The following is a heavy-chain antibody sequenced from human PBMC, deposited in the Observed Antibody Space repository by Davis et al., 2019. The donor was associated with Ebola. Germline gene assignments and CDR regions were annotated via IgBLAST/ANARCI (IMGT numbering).Heavy chain of an antibody. J-gene: IGHJ6*02. V-gene: IGHV3-9*01. CDR1: GFTFDDYA. CDR3: AKGSGPTSSDYYYGMDV. CDR2: ISWNSGSI. D-gene: IGHD6-6*01. Sequence: SLKISCTASGFTFDDYAMHWVRQAPGKGLEWVSGISWNSGSIGYADSVKGRFTISRDNAKNSLYLQMNSLRAEDTALYYCAKGSGPTSSDYYYGMDVWGQGTTVTVSS.